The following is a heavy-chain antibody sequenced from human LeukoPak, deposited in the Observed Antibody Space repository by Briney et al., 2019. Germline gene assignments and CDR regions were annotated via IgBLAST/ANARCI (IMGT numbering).Heavy chain of an antibody. CDR3: ANPVTAY. CDR2: ISYDGSNK. V-gene: IGHV3-30*18. D-gene: IGHD4-23*01. Sequence: PGGSLRLSCAASGFTFSSYGMHWVRQAPGKGLEWVAVISYDGSNKYYADSVKGRFTISRDNSKNTLYLQMNSLRAEDTGVYYCANPVTAYWGQGTLVTVSS. CDR1: GFTFSSYG. J-gene: IGHJ4*02.